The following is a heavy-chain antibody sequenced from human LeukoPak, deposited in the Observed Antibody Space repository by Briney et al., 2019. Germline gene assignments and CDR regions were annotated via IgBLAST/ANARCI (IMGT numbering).Heavy chain of an antibody. Sequence: TGGSLRLSCAASGFTFSSYSMNWVRQAPGKGLEWVSSISSSSSYIYYADSVKGRFTISRDNAKNSLYLQTNSLRAEDTAVYYCARDETIFGVVIQEYWGQGTLVTVSS. J-gene: IGHJ4*02. V-gene: IGHV3-21*01. CDR1: GFTFSSYS. CDR3: ARDETIFGVVIQEY. CDR2: ISSSSSYI. D-gene: IGHD3-3*01.